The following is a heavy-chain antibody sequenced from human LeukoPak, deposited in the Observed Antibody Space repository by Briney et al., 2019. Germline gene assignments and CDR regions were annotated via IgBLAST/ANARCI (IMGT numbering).Heavy chain of an antibody. J-gene: IGHJ6*02. V-gene: IGHV3-11*04. CDR3: ARDGGYGYSSSSGYYYGMDV. CDR1: GFTFSDYY. CDR2: ISSSGSTI. Sequence: GGSLRLSCAASGFTFSDYYMSWIRQAPGKGLEWVSYISSSGSTIYYADSVKGRFTISRDNAKNSLYLQMNSLRAEDTAVYYCARDGGYGYSSSSGYYYGMDVWGQGTTVTVSS. D-gene: IGHD6-6*01.